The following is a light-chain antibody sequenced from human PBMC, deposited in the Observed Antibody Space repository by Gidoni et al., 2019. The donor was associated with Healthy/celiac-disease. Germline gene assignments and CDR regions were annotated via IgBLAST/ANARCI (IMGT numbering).Light chain of an antibody. CDR3: QQRRNWPPVYT. CDR1: QRVSSH. J-gene: IGKJ2*01. V-gene: IGKV3-11*01. Sequence: DIVLTLSPATLSLSPGERATLTCMARQRVSSHLAWYRQKPGQAPRLLIYDASNRATDIPARFSGSGSGTDFTLTISSLEPEDFAVYYCQQRRNWPPVYTFGQXTKLEIK. CDR2: DAS.